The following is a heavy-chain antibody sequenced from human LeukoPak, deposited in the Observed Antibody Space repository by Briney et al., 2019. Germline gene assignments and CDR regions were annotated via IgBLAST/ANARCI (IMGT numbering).Heavy chain of an antibody. Sequence: GGSLRLSCAASGFTVSSNYMSWVRQAPGKGPEWVANIKEDGTQTYYMESVKGRFTISRDNAKNSVFLQMNSLRVEDTGVYYCVGATDYVRYWGQGTLVTVSS. J-gene: IGHJ4*02. V-gene: IGHV3-7*01. CDR2: IKEDGTQT. CDR3: VGATDYVRY. CDR1: GFTVSSNY. D-gene: IGHD2-21*02.